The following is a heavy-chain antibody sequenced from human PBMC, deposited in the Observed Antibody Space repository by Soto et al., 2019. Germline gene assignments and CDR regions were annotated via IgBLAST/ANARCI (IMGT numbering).Heavy chain of an antibody. CDR1: GGSISSYY. Sequence: ETLSLTCTVSGGSISSYYWSWIRQPPGKGLEWIGYIYYSGSTNYNPSLKSRVTISVDTSKNQFSLKLSSVTAADTAVYYCARVVGGYNFPAYNFDYWGQGTLVTVSS. CDR2: IYYSGST. D-gene: IGHD5-12*01. J-gene: IGHJ4*02. CDR3: ARVVGGYNFPAYNFDY. V-gene: IGHV4-59*01.